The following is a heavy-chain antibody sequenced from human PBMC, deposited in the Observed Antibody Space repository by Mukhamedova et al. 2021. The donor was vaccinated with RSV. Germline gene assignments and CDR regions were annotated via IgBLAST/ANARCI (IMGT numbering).Heavy chain of an antibody. D-gene: IGHD3-10*01. Sequence: VRQAPGKGLEWVSGISDSGGRTHYADSVKGRFAISRDNSKNTLYLQMNSLRADDTAVYYCAKRPLATFFGAGGNPLHPWGQGTLV. J-gene: IGHJ5*02. V-gene: IGHV3-23*01. CDR2: ISDSGGRT. CDR3: AKRPLATFFGAGGNPLHP.